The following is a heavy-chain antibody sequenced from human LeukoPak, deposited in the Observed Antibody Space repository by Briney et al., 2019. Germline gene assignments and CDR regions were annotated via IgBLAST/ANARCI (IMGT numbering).Heavy chain of an antibody. Sequence: ASVKVSCKASGYTFTSYDINWVRQATGQGLEWMGWMNPSSGNTGYAQKFQGRVNMTMNNSISTAYIELSSLRSEDTDVYYCVRRSQAGGTGIGYWGQGTLVTVSS. J-gene: IGHJ4*02. D-gene: IGHD6-19*01. CDR1: GYTFTSYD. CDR2: MNPSSGNT. CDR3: VRRSQAGGTGIGY. V-gene: IGHV1-8*01.